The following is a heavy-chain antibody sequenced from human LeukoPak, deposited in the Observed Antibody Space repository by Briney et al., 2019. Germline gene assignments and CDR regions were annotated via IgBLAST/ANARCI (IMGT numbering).Heavy chain of an antibody. V-gene: IGHV4-39*01. CDR2: IYYSGST. J-gene: IGHJ5*02. CDR1: GGSISSSSYY. Sequence: SETLSLTCTVSGGSISSSSYYWGWIRQLPGKGLEWIGSIYYSGSTYYNPSLKSRVTISVDTSKNQFSLKLSSVTAADTAVYYCAISIQLWTNNWFDPWGQGTLVTVSS. CDR3: AISIQLWTNNWFDP. D-gene: IGHD5-18*01.